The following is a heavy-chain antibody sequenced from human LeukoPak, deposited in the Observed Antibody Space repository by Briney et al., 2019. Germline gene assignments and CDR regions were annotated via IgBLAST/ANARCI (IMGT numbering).Heavy chain of an antibody. J-gene: IGHJ4*02. V-gene: IGHV3-30*18. CDR1: GFTFSSYG. CDR2: ISYDGSNK. Sequence: GRSLRLSCAASGFTFSSYGMHWVRQAPGKGLEWVAVISYDGSNKYYADSVKGRFTISRDNPKNTLYLQMNSLRAEDTAVYYCAKALSPYWGQGTLVTVSS. CDR3: AKALSPY.